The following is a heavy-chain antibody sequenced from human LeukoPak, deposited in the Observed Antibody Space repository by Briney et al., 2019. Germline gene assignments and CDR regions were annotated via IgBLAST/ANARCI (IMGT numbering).Heavy chain of an antibody. D-gene: IGHD5-12*01. CDR3: ARDSSGGSVYYYYYYMDV. J-gene: IGHJ6*03. Sequence: GGSLRLSCAASGFTFSDYYMSWIHQARGKGLEWVSYISSSGSTIYYADSVKGRFTISRDNAKNSLYLQMNSLRAEDTAVYYCARDSSGGSVYYYYYYMDVWGKGTTVTVSS. V-gene: IGHV3-11*04. CDR1: GFTFSDYY. CDR2: ISSSGSTI.